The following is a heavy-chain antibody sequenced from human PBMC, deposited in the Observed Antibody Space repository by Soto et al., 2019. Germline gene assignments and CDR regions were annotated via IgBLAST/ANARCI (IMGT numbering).Heavy chain of an antibody. Sequence: GGSLRLSCAASGFTLSGYSMNWVRQAPGKGLEWVSSITSSSSYIYYADSVKGRFTISRDNAKNSPYLQMNSLRAEDTALYYCARDPLQGMDVWGQGTTVTVSS. CDR3: ARDPLQGMDV. CDR2: ITSSSSYI. J-gene: IGHJ6*02. V-gene: IGHV3-21*01. D-gene: IGHD4-4*01. CDR1: GFTLSGYS.